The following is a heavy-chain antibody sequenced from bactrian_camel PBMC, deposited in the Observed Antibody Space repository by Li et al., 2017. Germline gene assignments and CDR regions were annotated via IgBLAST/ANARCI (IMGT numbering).Heavy chain of an antibody. D-gene: IGHD2*01. V-gene: IGHV3S53*01. Sequence: HVQLVESGGGSVQAGGSLRLSCTETKYPKCRYAMSWYRQPPGKEREFVSGIDSDGSTTYADSVKGRFTISRDNAKNTVYLQMNSLKPEDTAMYYCKAEGSGGAWYCADSGYWGQGTQVTVS. CDR1: KYPKCRYA. J-gene: IGHJ6*01. CDR2: IDSDGST. CDR3: KAEGSGGAWYCADSGY.